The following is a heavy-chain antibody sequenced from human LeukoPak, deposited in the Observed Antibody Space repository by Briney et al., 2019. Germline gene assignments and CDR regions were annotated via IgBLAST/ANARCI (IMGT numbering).Heavy chain of an antibody. V-gene: IGHV1-2*02. CDR1: GYTFTGYY. CDR2: INPNSGGT. Sequence: GASVKVSCKASGYTFTGYYVQWVRQAPGQGLEWMGWINPNSGGTNYAQKFRGRVTMTRDTSISTAYMELSRLRSDDTAVYYCARDGNYDFWSGQRPGAFDIWGQGTMVSVSS. J-gene: IGHJ3*02. CDR3: ARDGNYDFWSGQRPGAFDI. D-gene: IGHD3-3*01.